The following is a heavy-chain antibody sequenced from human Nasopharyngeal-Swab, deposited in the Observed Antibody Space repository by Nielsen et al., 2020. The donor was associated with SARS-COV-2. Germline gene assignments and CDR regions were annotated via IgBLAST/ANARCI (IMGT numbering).Heavy chain of an antibody. CDR2: INPNNGST. V-gene: IGHV1-46*01. J-gene: IGHJ6*02. Sequence: ASVKVSCKASGYTFTGYYMHWVRQAPGQGLEWMGIINPNNGSTSDAQKFQGRVSMTRDTSTSTVHMELSSLRSEDTAVYYCARGDTIFGVVMDGMDVWGQGTTVTVSS. D-gene: IGHD3-3*01. CDR3: ARGDTIFGVVMDGMDV. CDR1: GYTFTGYY.